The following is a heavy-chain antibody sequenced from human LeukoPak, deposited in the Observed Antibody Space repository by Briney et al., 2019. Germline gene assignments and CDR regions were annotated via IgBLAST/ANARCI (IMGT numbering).Heavy chain of an antibody. Sequence: ASVKVSCKAFGYTFTSYGVSWVRQAPGQGLEWMGWISAYNGNTNYAQNLQGRVTMTTDTSTSKAYLELGSLRSDDTAVYYCARGAYCGGDCYSRDAFDIWGQGTMVSVS. J-gene: IGHJ3*02. V-gene: IGHV1-18*01. CDR2: ISAYNGNT. CDR3: ARGAYCGGDCYSRDAFDI. CDR1: GYTFTSYG. D-gene: IGHD2-21*02.